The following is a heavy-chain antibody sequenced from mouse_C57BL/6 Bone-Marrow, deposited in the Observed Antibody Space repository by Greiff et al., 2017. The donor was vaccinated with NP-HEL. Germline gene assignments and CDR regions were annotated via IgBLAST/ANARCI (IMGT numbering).Heavy chain of an antibody. CDR1: GYTFTSYW. CDR2: IDPNSGGT. J-gene: IGHJ2*01. Sequence: QVQLKQPGAELVKPGASVKLSCKASGYTFTSYWMHWVKQRPGRGLEWIGRIDPNSGGTKYNEKFKSKATLTVDKPSSTAYMQLSSLTSEDSAVYYCARRGGNYGSNLYYFDYWGQGTTLTVSS. V-gene: IGHV1-72*01. CDR3: ARRGGNYGSNLYYFDY. D-gene: IGHD1-1*01.